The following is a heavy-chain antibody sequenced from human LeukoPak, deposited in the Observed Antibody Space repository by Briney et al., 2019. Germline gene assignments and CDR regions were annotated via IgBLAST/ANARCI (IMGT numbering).Heavy chain of an antibody. CDR2: IRSKAYGGTT. J-gene: IGHJ6*02. Sequence: GGSLRLSCTASGFTFGDYAMSWVRQAPGKGLEWVGFIRSKAYGGTTEYAASVKGRFTISRDDSKSIAYLQMNSLKTEDTAVYYCIWIYSMDVWGQETTVTVSS. V-gene: IGHV3-49*04. D-gene: IGHD3-3*01. CDR3: IWIYSMDV. CDR1: GFTFGDYA.